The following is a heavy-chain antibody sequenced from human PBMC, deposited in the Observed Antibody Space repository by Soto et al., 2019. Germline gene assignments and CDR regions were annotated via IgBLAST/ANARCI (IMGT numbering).Heavy chain of an antibody. CDR3: TRGCSGHPVDY. CDR1: GVSITGHY. CDR2: VHYSGST. Sequence: QVQLQASGPGLVKPSETLSLTCTVSGVSITGHYWTWLRQPPGTGLEWIGNVHYSGSTHYSPSLKIRVILSVDTSDNQSSLKLFSVTTADTAVYYCTRGCSGHPVDYWGQGTLVTVSS. D-gene: IGHD1-26*01. V-gene: IGHV4-59*11. J-gene: IGHJ4*02.